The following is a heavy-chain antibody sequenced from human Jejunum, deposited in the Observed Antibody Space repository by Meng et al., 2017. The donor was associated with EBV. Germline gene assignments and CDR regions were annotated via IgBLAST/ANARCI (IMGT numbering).Heavy chain of an antibody. V-gene: IGHV4-34*02. CDR1: RGSFSGYY. Sequence: QGQLQQWGGGLVKPSETLSLTCAVYRGSFSGYYWSWIRQHPGKGLEWIGEINHSGSTNYNPSLRSRVTISVETSKNQFSLRLNSVTAADTAVYYCARVAFSYTTRSLDSWGQGTLVTVSS. CDR2: INHSGST. CDR3: ARVAFSYTTRSLDS. D-gene: IGHD3-16*02. J-gene: IGHJ4*02.